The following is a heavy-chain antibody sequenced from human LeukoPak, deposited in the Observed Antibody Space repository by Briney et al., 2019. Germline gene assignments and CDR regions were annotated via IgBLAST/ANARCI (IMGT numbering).Heavy chain of an antibody. CDR3: ARGKDYYGSGSYGYYFDY. CDR1: GGSISSGGYS. CDR2: IYHSGST. J-gene: IGHJ4*02. V-gene: IGHV4-30-2*01. Sequence: SQTLSLTCAVSGGSISSGGYSWSWIRQPPGKGLEWIGYIYHSGSTYYNPSLKSRVTISVDRSKNQFSLKLSSVTAADTAVYYCARGKDYYGSGSYGYYFDYWGQGTLVTVSS. D-gene: IGHD3-10*01.